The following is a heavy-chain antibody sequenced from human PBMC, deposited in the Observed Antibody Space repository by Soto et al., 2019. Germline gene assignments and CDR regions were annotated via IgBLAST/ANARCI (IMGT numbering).Heavy chain of an antibody. CDR2: IYYSGST. CDR3: ARDHPHSYGVYYFDY. Sequence: TLSLTCTVSGGSISSSSYYWGWIRQPPGKGLEWIGRIYYSGSTYYNPSLKSRVTISVDTSKNQFSLKLSSVTAADTAVYYCARDHPHSYGVYYFDYWGQGTPVTVSS. D-gene: IGHD5-18*01. CDR1: GGSISSSSYY. V-gene: IGHV4-39*02. J-gene: IGHJ4*02.